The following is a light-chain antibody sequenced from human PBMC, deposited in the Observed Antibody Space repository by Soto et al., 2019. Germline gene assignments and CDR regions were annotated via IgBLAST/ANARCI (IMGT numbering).Light chain of an antibody. J-gene: IGKJ4*01. CDR3: QQYNSFSGT. CDR1: QGIRND. Sequence: IQMTQSPSSLSASVGDRVTITCRASQGIRNDLGWYQQKPGKAPKLLIYAASSLQSGVPSRFSGSGSETLFTLTINSLQPEDFGTYFCQQYNSFSGTFGGGTKVDIK. V-gene: IGKV1-17*01. CDR2: AAS.